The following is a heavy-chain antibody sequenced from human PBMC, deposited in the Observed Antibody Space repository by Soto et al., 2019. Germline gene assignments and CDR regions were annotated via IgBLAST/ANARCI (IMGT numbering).Heavy chain of an antibody. CDR1: GYPFTTYG. Sequence: ASVKVSCKASGYPFTTYGLSWVRQAPGQGLEWVGWISAYNGNTNYAQKFQGRGTMTTDTPTSTAYMELRSLRSDDTAVYYCARDREAARPGWFDPWGQGTLVTVSS. CDR3: ARDREAARPGWFDP. V-gene: IGHV1-18*04. CDR2: ISAYNGNT. D-gene: IGHD6-6*01. J-gene: IGHJ5*02.